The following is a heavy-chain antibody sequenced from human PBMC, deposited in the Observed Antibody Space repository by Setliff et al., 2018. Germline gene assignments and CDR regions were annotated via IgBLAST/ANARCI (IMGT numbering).Heavy chain of an antibody. J-gene: IGHJ1*01. CDR3: ASAHYYSGYIEYFQY. CDR2: IHAGNGDT. CDR1: GYTFTSYW. D-gene: IGHD5-12*01. V-gene: IGHV1-3*01. Sequence: GESLKISCKGSGYTFTSYWIGWVRQAPGQRPECMGWIHAGNGDTKYSQKFQGRVTITRDTSASTVYMELSSLRSEDTAVYYCASAHYYSGYIEYFQYWGQGTLVTVSS.